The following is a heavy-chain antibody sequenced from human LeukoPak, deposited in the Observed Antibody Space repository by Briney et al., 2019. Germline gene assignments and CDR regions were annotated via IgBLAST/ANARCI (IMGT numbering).Heavy chain of an antibody. CDR2: IWYDGSNK. CDR1: GFTFSSYG. Sequence: GRSLRLSCAASGFTFSSYGMHWVRQAPGKGLEWVAVIWYDGSNKYYADSVKGRFTISRDNSKNTLYLQMNSLRAEDTAVYYCAGSYYDSSGPLDYWGQGTLVIVSS. J-gene: IGHJ4*02. CDR3: AGSYYDSSGPLDY. V-gene: IGHV3-33*01. D-gene: IGHD3-22*01.